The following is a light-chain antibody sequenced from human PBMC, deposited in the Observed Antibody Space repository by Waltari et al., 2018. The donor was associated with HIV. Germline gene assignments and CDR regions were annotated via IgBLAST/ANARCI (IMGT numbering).Light chain of an antibody. Sequence: SYVLTQPPSVSVAPNQTAIVACIGEKIGLRDFHWYRQRSGQAPEVVMHEDRGRAPGSPGRMFGSKSGDMATLTIASAEAGDGAVDYCQVWGATDDWVFGGGTKLTVL. CDR2: EDR. J-gene: IGLJ3*02. CDR3: QVWGATDDWV. CDR1: KIGLRD. V-gene: IGLV3-21*02.